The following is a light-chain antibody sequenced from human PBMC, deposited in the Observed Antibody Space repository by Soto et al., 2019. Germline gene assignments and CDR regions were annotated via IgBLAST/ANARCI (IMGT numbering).Light chain of an antibody. CDR3: QKYNSAPPFP. V-gene: IGKV1-27*01. Sequence: DIQMTQSPSSLSASVGDRVTITCRASQGISNYLAWYQQKPGKVPTVLIYAASTLQSGVPSRFSGSGSGTDFTLTICSLQPEDVATYYCQKYNSAPPFPCGPGTKVDIK. J-gene: IGKJ3*01. CDR1: QGISNY. CDR2: AAS.